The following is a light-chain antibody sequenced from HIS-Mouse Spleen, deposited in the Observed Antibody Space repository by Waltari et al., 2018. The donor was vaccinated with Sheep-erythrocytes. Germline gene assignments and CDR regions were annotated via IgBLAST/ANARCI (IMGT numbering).Light chain of an antibody. Sequence: QSALTQPRSVSGSPGQPVTISCTGTSSDVVGYNHSSWYQQHPGKAPKLMIYDVSKRPSGVPDRFSGSKSGNTASLTISGLQAEDEADYYCCSYAGSYNHVFATGTKVTVL. CDR1: SSDVVGYNH. J-gene: IGLJ1*01. CDR2: DVS. V-gene: IGLV2-11*01. CDR3: CSYAGSYNHV.